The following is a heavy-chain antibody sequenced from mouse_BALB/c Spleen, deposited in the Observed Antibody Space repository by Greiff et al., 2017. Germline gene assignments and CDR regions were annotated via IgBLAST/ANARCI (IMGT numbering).Heavy chain of an antibody. D-gene: IGHD4-1*01. V-gene: IGHV1S81*02. J-gene: IGHJ2*01. CDR3: TLTGTGYFDY. CDR1: GYTFTSYY. CDR2: INPSNGDT. Sequence: QVQLQQSGAELVKPGASVKLSCKASGYTFTSYYMYWVKQRPGQGLEWIGEINPSNGDTNFNEKFKSKATLTVDKSSSTAYMQLSSLTSEDSAVYYCTLTGTGYFDYWGQGTTLTVSS.